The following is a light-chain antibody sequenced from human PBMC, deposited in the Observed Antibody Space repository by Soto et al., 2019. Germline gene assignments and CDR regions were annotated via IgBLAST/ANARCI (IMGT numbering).Light chain of an antibody. CDR3: AAWDDSLYGWV. Sequence: QSVLTQLPSASGTPGQRVTISCSGSSSNIGSNTVNWYQQLPGTAPKLLIYYNNQRPSGVPDRFSGSKSGTSASLAISGLQSEDEAHYYCAAWDDSLYGWVFGGGTKLTVL. J-gene: IGLJ3*02. CDR1: SSNIGSNT. CDR2: YNN. V-gene: IGLV1-44*01.